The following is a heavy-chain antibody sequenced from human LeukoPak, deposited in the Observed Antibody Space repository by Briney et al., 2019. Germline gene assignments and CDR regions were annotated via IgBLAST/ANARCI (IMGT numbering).Heavy chain of an antibody. V-gene: IGHV4-30-2*01. CDR1: GGSISSGGYS. Sequence: SETLSLTCAVSGGSISSGGYSWSWIRQPPGKGLEWIGYISHSGSTYYNPSLKSRVNISVDRSKNQFSLKLSSVTAADTAVYYCARGPLWSGYYMTSYYYGMDVWGQGTTVTVSS. J-gene: IGHJ6*02. CDR2: ISHSGST. D-gene: IGHD3-3*01. CDR3: ARGPLWSGYYMTSYYYGMDV.